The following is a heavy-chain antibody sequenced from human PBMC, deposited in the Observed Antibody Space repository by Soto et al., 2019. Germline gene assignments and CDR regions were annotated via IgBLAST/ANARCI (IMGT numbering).Heavy chain of an antibody. J-gene: IGHJ4*02. CDR2: TYYRSQWHY. CDR1: GDSVSSNSAV. D-gene: IGHD4-4*01. V-gene: IGHV6-1*01. Sequence: SQTLSLTCVTSGDSVSSNSAVWNWIRQSPSRGLEWLGRTYYRSQWHYEYAVFVQSRISIDPDTSKNQFSLQLNSVSPEDTAVYYCVRLVGNSWLDHWGQGTLVTVSS. CDR3: VRLVGNSWLDH.